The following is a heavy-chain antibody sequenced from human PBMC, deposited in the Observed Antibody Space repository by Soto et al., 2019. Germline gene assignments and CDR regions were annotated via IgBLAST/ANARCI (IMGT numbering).Heavy chain of an antibody. D-gene: IGHD3-22*01. J-gene: IGHJ6*02. V-gene: IGHV3-23*01. CDR1: GLTFSSYA. Sequence: PGGSMRLSCAASGLTFSSYAMSWVRQTPGKGLEWVSAISGSGGSTYYADSVKGRFTISRDNSKNTLYLQMNSLRAEDTAVYYCATSYDSSGYYLYYYYGMDVWGQGTTVTVSS. CDR3: ATSYDSSGYYLYYYYGMDV. CDR2: ISGSGGST.